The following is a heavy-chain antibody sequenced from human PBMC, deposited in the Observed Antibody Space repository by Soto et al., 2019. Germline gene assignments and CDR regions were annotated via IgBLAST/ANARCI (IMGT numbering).Heavy chain of an antibody. D-gene: IGHD4-17*01. J-gene: IGHJ4*02. CDR1: GGSISSSSYY. Sequence: QLQLQESGPGLVKPSETLSLTCTVSGGSISSSSYYWGWIRQPPGKGLEWIGKIYYSGSTYYNPSLKSRVTISVDTSKNQFSLRLTSVTAADTAIYYCARNYGDYFNYWGQGVLVTVSS. CDR2: IYYSGST. CDR3: ARNYGDYFNY. V-gene: IGHV4-39*01.